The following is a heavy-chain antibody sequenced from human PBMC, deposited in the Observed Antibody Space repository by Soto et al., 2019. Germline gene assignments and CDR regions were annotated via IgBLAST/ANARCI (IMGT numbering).Heavy chain of an antibody. CDR1: GFIFRSYA. D-gene: IGHD5-12*01. CDR3: ARYGVEYSGYDIDL. V-gene: IGHV3-33*01. CDR2: IWYDGTTR. Sequence: QVQLVESGGGVVQPGTSLRLFCVASGFIFRSYAIHWVRQAPGKGLEWVAVIWYDGTTRFHADSVKGRFTISRDTSKNTLYLQMNSLRVEDTAFYYCARYGVEYSGYDIDLWGQGTLVTVSS. J-gene: IGHJ5*02.